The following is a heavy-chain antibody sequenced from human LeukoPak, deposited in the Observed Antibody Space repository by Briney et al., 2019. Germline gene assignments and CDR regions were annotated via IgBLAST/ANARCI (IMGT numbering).Heavy chain of an antibody. CDR3: ARVVSSRSTVGFDP. CDR2: ITTGRTL. J-gene: IGHJ5*02. Sequence: GGSLRLSRAASGFNFNDYYMSWIRQAPGKGLEWVSYITTGRTLSYADSVKGRFTISRDNAKNSLFLQMKSLRVEDTTVYYCARVVSSRSTVGFDPWGQGTLVTVCS. CDR1: GFNFNDYY. D-gene: IGHD5/OR15-5a*01. V-gene: IGHV3-11*04.